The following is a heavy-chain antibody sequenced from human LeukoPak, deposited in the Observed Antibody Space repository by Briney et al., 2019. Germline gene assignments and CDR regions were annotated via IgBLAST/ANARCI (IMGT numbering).Heavy chain of an antibody. V-gene: IGHV3-33*08. Sequence: GGSLRLSCAAAGLTFSSYGMHWVRQAPGKGLEWVAVIWYDGSNKYYADSVKGRFTISRDNSKNTLYLQMNSLRAEDTAVYYCASDDYGDPNWAYWGQGTLVTVSS. CDR3: ASDDYGDPNWAY. CDR2: IWYDGSNK. CDR1: GLTFSSYG. D-gene: IGHD4-17*01. J-gene: IGHJ4*02.